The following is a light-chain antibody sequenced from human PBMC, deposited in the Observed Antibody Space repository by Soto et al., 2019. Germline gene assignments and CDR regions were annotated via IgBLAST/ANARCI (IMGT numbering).Light chain of an antibody. V-gene: IGLV2-8*01. CDR3: TSVARSKDPCVV. CDR2: EVY. Sequence: QSALTQPPSASGSPGQSVTISCTGTSTDIGGYNYVSWYQQQPGKAPTLLIYEVYKRPSGVPDRFSGSKSGNTASLTVSGLQGDDEADYYCTSVARSKDPCVVFGGGTKVTVL. J-gene: IGLJ2*01. CDR1: STDIGGYNY.